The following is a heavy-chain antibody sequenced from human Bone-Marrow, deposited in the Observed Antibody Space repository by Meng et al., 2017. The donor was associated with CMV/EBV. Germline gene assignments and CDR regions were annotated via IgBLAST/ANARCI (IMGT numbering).Heavy chain of an antibody. Sequence: ASVKVSCKASGYSFADYYIHWVRQAPGQGLEWMARISPRSGGTKFAQKFQGRVTMTTDMSTSAAYLELNSLRSDDTAIYYCARVEGMAARPSYWGQGTLVTVSS. V-gene: IGHV1-2*06. CDR1: GYSFADYY. CDR3: ARVEGMAARPSY. J-gene: IGHJ4*02. D-gene: IGHD6-6*01. CDR2: ISPRSGGT.